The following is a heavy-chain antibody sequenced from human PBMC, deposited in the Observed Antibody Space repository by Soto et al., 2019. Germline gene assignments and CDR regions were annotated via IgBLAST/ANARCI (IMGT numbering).Heavy chain of an antibody. CDR1: GFTFSTYW. CDR2: INQDGSEK. Sequence: PGGSLRLPCAASGFTFSTYWMDWVRQTPGKGLEWVANINQDGSEKNYVDSVKGRFTIYRDNAKNSLYLQMSSLTAEDSALYYCSRSLNSWGQGTLVTVSS. V-gene: IGHV3-7*01. J-gene: IGHJ4*02. CDR3: SRSLNS.